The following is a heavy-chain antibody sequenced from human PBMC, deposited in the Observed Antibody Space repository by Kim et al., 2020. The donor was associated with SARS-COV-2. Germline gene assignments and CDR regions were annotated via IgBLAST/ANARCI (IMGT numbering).Heavy chain of an antibody. V-gene: IGHV4-39*01. CDR1: GGSISSSSYY. Sequence: SETLFLTCTVSGGSISSSSYYWGWIRQPPGKGLEWIGSIYYSGSTYYNPSLKSRVTISVDTSKNQFSLKLSSVTAADTAVYYCARLGGSGSTEIMMDYWG. CDR3: ARLGGSGSTEIMMDY. D-gene: IGHD3-10*01. CDR2: IYYSGST. J-gene: IGHJ4*01.